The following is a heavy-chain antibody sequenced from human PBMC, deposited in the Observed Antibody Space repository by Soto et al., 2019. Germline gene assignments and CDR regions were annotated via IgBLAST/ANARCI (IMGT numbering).Heavy chain of an antibody. D-gene: IGHD4-17*01. V-gene: IGHV4-30-4*08. Sequence: SETLSLTCSVSGGSISSGTSYWSWIRQRPGEGLEWIGYIFYSGSFYYTPSLRGRVLILADTSKNQFTLTLSSVTAADTAVYYCATSYGDYGLIEFWGQRTLVTVSS. CDR3: ATSYGDYGLIEF. CDR1: GGSISSGTSY. CDR2: IFYSGSF. J-gene: IGHJ4*02.